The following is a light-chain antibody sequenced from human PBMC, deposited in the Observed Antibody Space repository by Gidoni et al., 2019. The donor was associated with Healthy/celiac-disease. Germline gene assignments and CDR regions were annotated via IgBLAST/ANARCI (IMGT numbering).Light chain of an antibody. CDR1: PGISSY. V-gene: IGKV1-9*01. Sequence: DIQLTQSPSFLSASVGDRVTITCRASPGISSYLALYQQKPGKAPKLLIYAASTLQSGVPSRFSGSGSGTEFTLTISSLQPEDFATYYCQQLNSYSCSFGQGTKLEIK. J-gene: IGKJ2*04. CDR3: QQLNSYSCS. CDR2: AAS.